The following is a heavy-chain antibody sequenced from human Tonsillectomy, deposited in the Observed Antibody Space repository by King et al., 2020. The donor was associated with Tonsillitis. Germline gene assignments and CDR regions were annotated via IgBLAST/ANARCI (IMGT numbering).Heavy chain of an antibody. V-gene: IGHV3-43*02. J-gene: IGHJ3*01. Sequence: VQLVESGGGVVQPGGSLRLSCAASGFTFDDYAMHWVRQAPGKGLEWVSLVSGVGDSTYYADSVKGRFTISRDNSKNSLYLQMNSLRTEDTALYYCGKGLITGDAFDFWGQGTMVTVSS. CDR2: VSGVGDST. CDR3: GKGLITGDAFDF. D-gene: IGHD1-20*01. CDR1: GFTFDDYA.